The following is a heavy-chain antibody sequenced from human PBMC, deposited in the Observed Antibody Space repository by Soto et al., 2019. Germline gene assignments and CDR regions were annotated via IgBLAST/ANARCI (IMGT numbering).Heavy chain of an antibody. V-gene: IGHV4-59*01. CDR3: ARGGHFDSSGYFLDC. CDR2: IYYIGNT. J-gene: IGHJ4*02. Sequence: SETLSLTCTVSGGSISSYYWSWIRPPPGKGLEWIGYIYYIGNTNYNPSLKSRVTMSVDTSKNQFSLNVYSVTAADTAMYYCARGGHFDSSGYFLDCWGQGTLVTVSS. CDR1: GGSISSYY. D-gene: IGHD3-22*01.